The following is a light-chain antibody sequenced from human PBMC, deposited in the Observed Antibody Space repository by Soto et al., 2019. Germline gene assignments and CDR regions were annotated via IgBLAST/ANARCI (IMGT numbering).Light chain of an antibody. CDR1: QTISSW. J-gene: IGKJ1*01. V-gene: IGKV1-5*03. CDR3: HQTAANPWT. Sequence: IRMTQSPSSFSASTGDRVTITCRASQTISSWLAWYQQKPGKAPKLLIYKASTLKSGVPSRFSGSGSGTEFTLTISSLQPEDFATYYCHQTAANPWTFAQGTKVDIK. CDR2: KAS.